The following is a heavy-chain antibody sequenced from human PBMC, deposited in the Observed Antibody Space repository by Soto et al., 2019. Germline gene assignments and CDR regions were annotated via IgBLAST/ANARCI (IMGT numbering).Heavy chain of an antibody. D-gene: IGHD2-15*01. CDR3: ARDRCYDGTCYSASDS. Sequence: EVRLMESGGGLVQPGGSPRLSCAASGFSFSTYNMDWVRQAPGKGPEWIAYISTTSFTIYYADSVKGRFTISRDNDRNSLYLEMNSLRDEDTAVYYCARDRCYDGTCYSASDSWGQGTLVTVSS. CDR2: ISTTSFTI. J-gene: IGHJ5*01. CDR1: GFSFSTYN. V-gene: IGHV3-48*02.